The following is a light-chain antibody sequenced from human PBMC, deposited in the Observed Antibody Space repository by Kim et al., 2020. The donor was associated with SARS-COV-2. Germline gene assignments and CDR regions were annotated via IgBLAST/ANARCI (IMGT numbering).Light chain of an antibody. CDR2: GKN. CDR3: NSRDSNDNVV. V-gene: IGLV3-19*01. CDR1: SLRSYY. J-gene: IGLJ2*01. Sequence: ALGQTVRITCQGDSLRSYYATWYQQKPGQAPILVIYGKNNRPSGFPDRFSGSSSGNTAYLTITGTQAGDEADYYCNSRDSNDNVVFGGGTQLTVL.